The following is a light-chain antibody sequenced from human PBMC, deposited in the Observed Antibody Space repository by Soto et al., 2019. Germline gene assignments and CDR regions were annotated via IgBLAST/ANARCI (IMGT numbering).Light chain of an antibody. V-gene: IGKV3-20*01. Sequence: ENVLTQSPGTLSLSSGEKATLSCRASQSVSSSYLAWYQQKPGQAPRLLIYGASSRATGIPDRFSGSGSGTDFTLTISRLEPEDFAVYYCQQYGSSPPSTFGQGTKVDIK. CDR1: QSVSSSY. J-gene: IGKJ1*01. CDR3: QQYGSSPPST. CDR2: GAS.